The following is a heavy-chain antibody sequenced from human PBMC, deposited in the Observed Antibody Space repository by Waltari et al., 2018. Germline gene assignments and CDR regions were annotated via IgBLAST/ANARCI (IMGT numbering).Heavy chain of an antibody. CDR2: IYYMGRT. Sequence: QVQLQESGPGLVKPSETLSLTCTVSGGSISSYYWSWIRQPPGKGLEWIGYIYYMGRTTSNPAPKRRVTISVDTSKNQFSLKLSSVTAADTAVYYCARQDYGDYGWFDPWGQGTLVTVSS. J-gene: IGHJ5*02. V-gene: IGHV4-59*01. D-gene: IGHD4-17*01. CDR1: GGSISSYY. CDR3: ARQDYGDYGWFDP.